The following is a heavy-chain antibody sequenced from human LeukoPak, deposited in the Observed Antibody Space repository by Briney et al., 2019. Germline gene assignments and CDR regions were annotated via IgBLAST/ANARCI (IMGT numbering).Heavy chain of an antibody. J-gene: IGHJ3*01. V-gene: IGHV3-7*03. CDR3: ARIGSETYHDAFDL. D-gene: IGHD3-10*01. CDR1: GFTFRNYC. CDR2: IIQDGSQK. Sequence: PGGSLRLSCAASGFTFRNYCLGWVRQAPGKGLEWVASIIQDGSQKYHVDSVKGRLSISRDNAKNSLYLQMNSLGAEDTAMYYCARIGSETYHDAFDLWGQGTMVTVFS.